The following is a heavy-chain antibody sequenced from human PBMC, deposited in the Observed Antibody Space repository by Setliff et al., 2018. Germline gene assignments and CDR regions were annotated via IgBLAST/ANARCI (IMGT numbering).Heavy chain of an antibody. V-gene: IGHV3-23*01. CDR3: AKGDDTECYSSFDY. CDR2: ISGSASST. J-gene: IGHJ4*02. Sequence: GFLGPFCATFGFTFSSALITLVRQAPGEGLEWVSSISGSASSTYYADSVKGRFTISRDNSKNTLFLQMLSLRVEDTAVYYCAKGDDTECYSSFDYWGQGALVTVSS. D-gene: IGHD2-2*02. CDR1: GFTFSSAL.